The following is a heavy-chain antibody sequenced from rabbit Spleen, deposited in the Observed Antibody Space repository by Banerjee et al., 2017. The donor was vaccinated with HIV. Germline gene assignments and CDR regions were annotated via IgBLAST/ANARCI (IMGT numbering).Heavy chain of an antibody. V-gene: IGHV1S45*01. D-gene: IGHD8-1*01. Sequence: QEQLVESGGGLVKPEGSLKLSCTASGFSFSSYYMNWVRQAPGKGLEWIGYIDPVFGITYYASWVNGRFTISKTSSTTVTLRMTSLTAADTATYFCARDAGTSFSTYGMDLWGQGTLVTVS. J-gene: IGHJ6*01. CDR3: ARDAGTSFSTYGMDL. CDR2: IDPVFGIT. CDR1: GFSFSSYYM.